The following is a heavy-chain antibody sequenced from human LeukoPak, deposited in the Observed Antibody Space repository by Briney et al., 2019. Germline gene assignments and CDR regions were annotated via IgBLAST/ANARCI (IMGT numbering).Heavy chain of an antibody. CDR2: ISGSGSTT. D-gene: IGHD5-24*01. Sequence: GGSLRLSCAASGFIFSDYYMTWIRQAPGKGLEWLSHISGSGSTTYYADSVKGRFTISRDNAHQSLYLEMSSLSTEDTAVYYCARAVNSDFWGQGTLVTVSS. J-gene: IGHJ4*02. V-gene: IGHV3-11*01. CDR3: ARAVNSDF. CDR1: GFIFSDYY.